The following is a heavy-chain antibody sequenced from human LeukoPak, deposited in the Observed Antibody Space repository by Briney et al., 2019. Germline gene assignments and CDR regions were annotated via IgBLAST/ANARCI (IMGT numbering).Heavy chain of an antibody. D-gene: IGHD6-19*01. Sequence: TLSLTCTVSGGPISSGSYYWSWIRQPAGKGLEWIGRIYTSGSTNYNPSLKSRVTISVDTSKNQFSLKLSSVTAADTAVYYCARVQSSGWYYYYYMDVWGKGTTVTISS. V-gene: IGHV4-61*02. CDR3: ARVQSSGWYYYYYMDV. J-gene: IGHJ6*03. CDR1: GGPISSGSYY. CDR2: IYTSGST.